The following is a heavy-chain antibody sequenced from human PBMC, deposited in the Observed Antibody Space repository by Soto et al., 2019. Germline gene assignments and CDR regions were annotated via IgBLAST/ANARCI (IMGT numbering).Heavy chain of an antibody. D-gene: IGHD3-10*01. CDR2: ISGGGDTT. Sequence: EVQLLESGGGLVQPGGSLRLSCAASGFTFNNYAMTWVRQAPGKGLEWVSAISGGGDTTSSADSVKGRFTFSRDGSKNTLYLQMSSLRAEDTALYYCAKGRGGSGSLTPRVDFWGQGTLVTVSS. CDR3: AKGRGGSGSLTPRVDF. CDR1: GFTFNNYA. V-gene: IGHV3-23*01. J-gene: IGHJ4*02.